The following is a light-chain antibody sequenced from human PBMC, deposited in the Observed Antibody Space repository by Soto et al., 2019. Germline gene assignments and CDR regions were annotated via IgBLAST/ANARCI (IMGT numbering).Light chain of an antibody. Sequence: QSVLTQPASVSGSPGQTVIISCTGTSSDIGGSNYVSWYQQHPGRAPKLILFDVSTRPSKIPYRFSGSKSDNTASLTISGLQADDEADYYCISYSSSSTIVLFGGGTKLTVL. V-gene: IGLV2-14*03. CDR1: SSDIGGSNY. CDR3: ISYSSSSTIVL. J-gene: IGLJ2*01. CDR2: DVS.